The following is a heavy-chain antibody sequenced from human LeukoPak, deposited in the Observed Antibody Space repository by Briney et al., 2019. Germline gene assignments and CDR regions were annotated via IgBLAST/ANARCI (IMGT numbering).Heavy chain of an antibody. CDR2: IYYSGST. CDR3: ARERERGYSYGYGLDGFDY. J-gene: IGHJ4*02. CDR1: GGSVSSGSYY. V-gene: IGHV4-61*01. Sequence: ASETLSLTCTVSGGSVSSGSYYWSWIRQPPGKGLEWIGHIYYSGSTNYNPSLKSRVTISVDTSKNQFSLKLSSVTAADTAVYYCARERERGYSYGYGLDGFDYWGQGTLVTVSS. D-gene: IGHD5-18*01.